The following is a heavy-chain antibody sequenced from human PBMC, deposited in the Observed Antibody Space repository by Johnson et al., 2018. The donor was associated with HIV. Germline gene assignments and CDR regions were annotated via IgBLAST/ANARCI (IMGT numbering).Heavy chain of an antibody. J-gene: IGHJ3*02. CDR3: AKDVTGELDAFDI. D-gene: IGHD1-1*01. CDR1: GFTFSSYD. V-gene: IGHV3-13*01. Sequence: VQLVESGGGLKQPGGSLRLSCAASGFTFSSYDMHWVRQATGKGLEWVSTIGTAGDTYYPGSVKGRFTVSREDAKNSLYLQMNSLRPEDTALYYCAKDVTGELDAFDIWCQGTMVTVSS. CDR2: IGTAGDT.